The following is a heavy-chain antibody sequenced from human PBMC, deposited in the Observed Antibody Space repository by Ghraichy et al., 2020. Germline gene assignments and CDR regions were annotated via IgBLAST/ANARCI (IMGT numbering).Heavy chain of an antibody. D-gene: IGHD3-16*01. J-gene: IGHJ6*03. CDR1: GGSFSGYY. CDR3: ARGRGEYYYYYYMDV. CDR2: INHSGST. V-gene: IGHV4-34*01. Sequence: SETLSLTCAVYGGSFSGYYWSWIRQPPGKGLEWIGEINHSGSTNYNPSLKSRVTISVDTSKNQFSLKLSSVTAADTAVYYCARGRGEYYYYYYMDVWGKGTTVTVSS.